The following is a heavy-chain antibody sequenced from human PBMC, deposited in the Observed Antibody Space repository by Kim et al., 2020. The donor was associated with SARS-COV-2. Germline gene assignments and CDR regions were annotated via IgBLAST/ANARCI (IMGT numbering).Heavy chain of an antibody. J-gene: IGHJ6*02. Sequence: GESLKISCKGSGYNFNNNWIGWVRQMPGKGLEWMGVIYPDDSDTTYSPSFQGQVTISADKSTSTTYLQWSSLKASDTAMYYCARHKLYCGGECYSPKFFYSFTVWGQGTTVTVA. V-gene: IGHV5-51*01. CDR3: ARHKLYCGGECYSPKFFYSFTV. CDR2: IYPDDSDT. D-gene: IGHD2-21*01. CDR1: GYNFNNNW.